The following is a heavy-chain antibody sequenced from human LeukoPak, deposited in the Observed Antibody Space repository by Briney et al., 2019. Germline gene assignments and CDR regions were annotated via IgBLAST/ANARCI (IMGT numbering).Heavy chain of an antibody. D-gene: IGHD5-18*01. V-gene: IGHV4-59*01. CDR2: VFYSGST. CDR3: ARGDAAMGDNWFDP. Sequence: KPSETLSLTCSVSGGSITNYYWSWTRQPPGKGLEWIGYVFYSGSTNYNPSLKSRVTISVDTSKNQFSLKLSSVTAADTAVYYCARGDAAMGDNWFDPWGQGTLVTVSS. CDR1: GGSITNYY. J-gene: IGHJ5*02.